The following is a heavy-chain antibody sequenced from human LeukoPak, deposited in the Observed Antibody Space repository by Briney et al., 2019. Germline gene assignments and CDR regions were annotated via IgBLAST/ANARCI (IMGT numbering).Heavy chain of an antibody. Sequence: SETLSLTCAVSGGSISSGGYYWSWIRQHPGKGLEWIGYIYYSGSTYYNPSLKSRVTISVDTSKNQFSLKLSSVTAADTAVYYCARLSGGWYGGFDYWGQGTLVTVSS. V-gene: IGHV4-31*11. CDR3: ARLSGGWYGGFDY. J-gene: IGHJ4*02. CDR2: IYYSGST. CDR1: GGSISSGGYY. D-gene: IGHD6-19*01.